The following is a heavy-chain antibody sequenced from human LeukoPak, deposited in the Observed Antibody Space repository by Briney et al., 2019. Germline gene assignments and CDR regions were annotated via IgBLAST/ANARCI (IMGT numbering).Heavy chain of an antibody. V-gene: IGHV4-38-2*02. J-gene: IGHJ4*02. CDR3: ARGTSGWYYFDY. D-gene: IGHD6-19*01. CDR2: IYHSGST. Sequence: SETLSLTCTVSGYSISSGYYWGWIRQPPGKGLEWIGSIYHSGSTYYNPSLKSRVTISVYTSKNQFSLNLSSVTAADTAVYYCARGTSGWYYFDYWGQGSLVTVSS. CDR1: GYSISSGYY.